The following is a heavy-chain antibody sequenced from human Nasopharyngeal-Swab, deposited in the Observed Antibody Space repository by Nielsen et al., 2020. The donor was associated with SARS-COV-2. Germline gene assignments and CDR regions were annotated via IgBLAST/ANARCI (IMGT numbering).Heavy chain of an antibody. CDR3: ASMAVTMVRGVPTPSYYHGIDV. J-gene: IGHJ6*02. D-gene: IGHD3-10*01. CDR1: GYTFTSYY. CDR2: INPSVCSS. V-gene: IGHV1-46*01. Sequence: ASVKVSCKASGYTFTSYYMHWVRQAPRQGLEWVGIINPSVCSSSYAQKFEGRVTMTSDTCTITVYMELSSLRSEDTAVYYCASMAVTMVRGVPTPSYYHGIDVWGQGTTVTASS.